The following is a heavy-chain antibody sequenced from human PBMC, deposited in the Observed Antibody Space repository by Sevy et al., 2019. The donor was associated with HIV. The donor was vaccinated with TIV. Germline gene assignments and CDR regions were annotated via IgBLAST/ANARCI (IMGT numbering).Heavy chain of an antibody. J-gene: IGHJ4*02. Sequence: ASVKVSCKVSGYTLGELSMHWVRLAPGKGLEWMGSFEPEDEETTYAQKFQGRVTMTEDTSTDTAYMELSSLRSEDTAVYYCATTKDYYDSSGSPFDYWGQGTLVTVSS. CDR2: FEPEDEET. V-gene: IGHV1-24*01. D-gene: IGHD3-22*01. CDR1: GYTLGELS. CDR3: ATTKDYYDSSGSPFDY.